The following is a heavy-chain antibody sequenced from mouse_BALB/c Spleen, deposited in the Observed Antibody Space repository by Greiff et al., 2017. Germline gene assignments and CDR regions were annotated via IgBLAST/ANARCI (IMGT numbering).Heavy chain of an antibody. J-gene: IGHJ4*01. CDR3: ARRVGRDYAMDY. Sequence: QVQLQQSGAELVRPGVSVKISCKGSGYTFTDYAMHWVKQSHAKSLEWIGVISTYYGDASYNQKFKGKATMTVDKSSSTAYMELARLTSEDSAIYYCARRVGRDYAMDYWGQGTSVTVSS. CDR2: ISTYYGDA. D-gene: IGHD4-1*01. V-gene: IGHV1S137*01. CDR1: GYTFTDYA.